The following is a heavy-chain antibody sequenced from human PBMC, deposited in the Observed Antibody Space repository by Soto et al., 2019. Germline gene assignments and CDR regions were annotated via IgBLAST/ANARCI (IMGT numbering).Heavy chain of an antibody. CDR1: GYILTGYY. V-gene: IGHV1-2*02. CDR3: AREVSYFDTRGFDP. Sequence: APVQVSCKDSGYILTGYYLHWERRAPGQGLEWMGWINTNSDVTNYAQNFQGRATMTRDTSTSTAYMELSRLTSDDTAVYYCAREVSYFDTRGFDPWGQGTLVTVCS. J-gene: IGHJ5*02. CDR2: INTNSDVT. D-gene: IGHD3-22*01.